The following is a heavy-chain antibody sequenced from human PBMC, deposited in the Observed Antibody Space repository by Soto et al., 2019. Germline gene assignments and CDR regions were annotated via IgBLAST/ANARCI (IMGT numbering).Heavy chain of an antibody. CDR3: ARDARKLVLRYFDC. Sequence: GGSLRLSCAASGFTFSSYGMHWVRQAPGKGLEWVAVISYDGSNKYYADSVKGRFTISRDNSKNSLYLQMNSLRAEHTAVYYSARDARKLVLRYFDCWGQGALVSVSS. V-gene: IGHV3-30*03. CDR1: GFTFSSYG. CDR2: ISYDGSNK. J-gene: IGHJ4*02. D-gene: IGHD3-9*01.